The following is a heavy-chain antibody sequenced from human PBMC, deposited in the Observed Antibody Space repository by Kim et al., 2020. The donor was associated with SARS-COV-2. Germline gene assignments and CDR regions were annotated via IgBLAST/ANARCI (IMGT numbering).Heavy chain of an antibody. CDR1: GGSISSSGYY. V-gene: IGHV4-39*01. CDR2: IYYSGST. J-gene: IGHJ4*02. CDR3: ARSAGGLRAVAGTTFDY. D-gene: IGHD6-19*01. Sequence: SETLSLTCTVSGGSISSSGYYWAWIRQPPGKGLEWIGSIYYSGSTYYNPSVKSRVTISVDTSKKQFSLKLSSVTAADTAVYFCARSAGGLRAVAGTTFDYWGQGTLVTVSS.